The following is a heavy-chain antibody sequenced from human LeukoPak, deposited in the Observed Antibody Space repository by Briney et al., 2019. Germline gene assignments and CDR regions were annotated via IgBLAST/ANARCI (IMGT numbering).Heavy chain of an antibody. D-gene: IGHD6-19*01. V-gene: IGHV3-64*01. CDR3: ARGGPCSSGWYNYYYGMDV. CDR2: ISSNGGST. CDR1: GFTFSSYA. J-gene: IGHJ6*02. Sequence: RTGGSLRLSCAASGFTFSSYAMHWVRRAPGKGLEYVSAISSNGGSTYYANSVKGRFTISRDNSKNTLYLQMGSLRAGDMAVYYCARGGPCSSGWYNYYYGMDVWGQGTTVTVSS.